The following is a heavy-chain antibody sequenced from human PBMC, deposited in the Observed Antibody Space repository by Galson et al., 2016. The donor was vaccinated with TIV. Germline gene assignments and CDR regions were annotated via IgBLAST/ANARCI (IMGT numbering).Heavy chain of an antibody. D-gene: IGHD5/OR15-5a*01. CDR3: ARRGPVGSSIVSASNWYFDL. J-gene: IGHJ2*01. Sequence: QSGAEVKKPGESLRISCEGSGYTFSNHWIGWVRQMPGKGLEWMGSIYPRDSDTRYSPSFQGQVTISADKSINTAYLQWNSLQASDTALYYCARRGPVGSSIVSASNWYFDLWGRGTLVTVSS. CDR1: GYTFSNHW. CDR2: IYPRDSDT. V-gene: IGHV5-51*03.